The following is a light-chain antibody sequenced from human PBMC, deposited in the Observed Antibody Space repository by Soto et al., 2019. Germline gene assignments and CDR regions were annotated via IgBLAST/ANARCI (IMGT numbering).Light chain of an antibody. CDR3: QQRSNWLMYT. J-gene: IGKJ2*01. V-gene: IGKV3-11*01. Sequence: EIVLTQSPATLSFSPGERATLSCRASQSVSSWLAWYQQKPGQAPRLLIYDASNRATGIPARFSGSGSGTDFTLTISSLEPEDFAVYYCQQRSNWLMYTFGQGTKLEIK. CDR1: QSVSSW. CDR2: DAS.